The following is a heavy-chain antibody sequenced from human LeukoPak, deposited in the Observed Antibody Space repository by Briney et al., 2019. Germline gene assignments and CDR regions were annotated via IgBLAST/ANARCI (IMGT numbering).Heavy chain of an antibody. D-gene: IGHD2-15*01. Sequence: SETLSLTCTVSGDSISTYYWSWIRQPPGKGLEWIGYIYHSGSTKYTPSLKSRVTISVDTSKDQFSLKLSSVTAADTAAYYCARLAGGSVLLFASNYMDVWGKGTTVIVSS. CDR1: GDSISTYY. CDR2: IYHSGST. CDR3: ARLAGGSVLLFASNYMDV. V-gene: IGHV4-59*01. J-gene: IGHJ6*03.